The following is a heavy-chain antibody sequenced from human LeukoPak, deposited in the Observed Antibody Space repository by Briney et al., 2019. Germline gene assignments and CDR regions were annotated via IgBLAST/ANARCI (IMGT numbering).Heavy chain of an antibody. V-gene: IGHV3-21*01. CDR3: ARGDSNYGGGLDY. Sequence: GVLRLSCTVSGFTFSRHSMNWVRQAPGKGLEWVSSISSSSSYIYYADSVKGRVTISRDNTRNSMYLQVNSLRAEDTAVYYCARGDSNYGGGLDYWGQGTLVTVSS. J-gene: IGHJ4*02. CDR2: ISSSSSYI. D-gene: IGHD4-11*01. CDR1: GFTFSRHS.